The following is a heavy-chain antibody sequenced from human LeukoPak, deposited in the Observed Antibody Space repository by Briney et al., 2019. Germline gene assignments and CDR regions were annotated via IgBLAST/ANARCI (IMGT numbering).Heavy chain of an antibody. CDR1: GFTFSSYG. CDR2: ISYDGSNK. CDR3: AREKVRYYYGMDV. Sequence: GRSLRLSCAASGFTFSSYGMHWVRQAPGKGLEGVAVISYDGSNKYYADSVKGRFTISRDNSKNTLYLQMNSLRAEDTAVYYCAREKVRYYYGMDVWGQGTTVTVSS. V-gene: IGHV3-30*03. J-gene: IGHJ6*02. D-gene: IGHD4-23*01.